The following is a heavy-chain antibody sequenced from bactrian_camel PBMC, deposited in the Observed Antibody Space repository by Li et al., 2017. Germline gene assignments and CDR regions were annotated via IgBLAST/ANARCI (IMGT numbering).Heavy chain of an antibody. CDR3: AADFSSRDAMARLGRYGI. J-gene: IGHJ4*01. V-gene: IGHV3S1*01. D-gene: IGHD1*01. CDR1: GLPYSRYC. CDR2: IYTGAGNP. Sequence: VQLVESGGASVQAGGSLNLSCTASGLPYSRYCMGWFRQVPGKEREAVAAIYTGAGNPAYVDAVKGRFTISKDNAKNSLYLQMNNLKLEDTAIYYCAADFSSRDAMARLGRYGIWGQGTQVTVS.